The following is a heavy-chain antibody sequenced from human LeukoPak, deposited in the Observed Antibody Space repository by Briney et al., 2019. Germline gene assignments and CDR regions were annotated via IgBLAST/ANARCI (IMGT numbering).Heavy chain of an antibody. Sequence: SETLSLTCTVSGDSISSYYWSWIRQPPGKGLEWIGYIYYSGSTNYNPSLKSRVTISIDTSKNQFSLKLSSVTAADTAVYYCASYYYGSGSYLYWGQGTLVTVSS. V-gene: IGHV4-59*08. CDR3: ASYYYGSGSYLY. CDR2: IYYSGST. CDR1: GDSISSYY. J-gene: IGHJ4*02. D-gene: IGHD3-10*01.